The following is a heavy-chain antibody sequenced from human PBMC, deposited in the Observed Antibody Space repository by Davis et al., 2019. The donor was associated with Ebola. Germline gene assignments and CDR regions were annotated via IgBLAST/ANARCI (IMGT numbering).Heavy chain of an antibody. D-gene: IGHD3-10*01. Sequence: ASVTVSCKASGYTFTSYGISWVRQAPGQGLEWMGWISAYNGNTNYAQKLQGRVTMTTDTSTSTAYMELRSLRSDDTAVYYCASKGEYGSGSYYPYWGQGTLVTVSS. V-gene: IGHV1-18*01. J-gene: IGHJ4*02. CDR1: GYTFTSYG. CDR2: ISAYNGNT. CDR3: ASKGEYGSGSYYPY.